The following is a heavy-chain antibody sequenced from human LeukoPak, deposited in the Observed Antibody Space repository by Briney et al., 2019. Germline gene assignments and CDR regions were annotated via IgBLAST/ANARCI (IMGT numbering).Heavy chain of an antibody. CDR1: GGSFSGYY. D-gene: IGHD3-16*01. CDR3: ARPTAPIVWDGGLIHANAFDI. CDR2: INHSGST. J-gene: IGHJ3*02. Sequence: SETLSLTCAVYGGSFSGYYWSWIRQPPGKGLEWIGEINHSGSTNYNPSLKSRVTISVGTSKNQFSLKLSSVTAADTAVYYCARPTAPIVWDGGLIHANAFDIWGQGTMVTVSS. V-gene: IGHV4-34*01.